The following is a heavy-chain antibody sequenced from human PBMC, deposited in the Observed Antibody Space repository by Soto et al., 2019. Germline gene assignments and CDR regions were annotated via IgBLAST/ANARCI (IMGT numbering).Heavy chain of an antibody. Sequence: PGGSLRLSCAASGFTFSSYAMSWVRQAPGKGLEWVSAISGSGGSTYYADSVKGRFTISRDNSKNTLYLQMNSLRAEDTAVYYCAKDSDYNWNYHNWFDPWGRGTLVTVS. CDR1: GFTFSSYA. J-gene: IGHJ5*02. CDR3: AKDSDYNWNYHNWFDP. D-gene: IGHD1-7*01. CDR2: ISGSGGST. V-gene: IGHV3-23*01.